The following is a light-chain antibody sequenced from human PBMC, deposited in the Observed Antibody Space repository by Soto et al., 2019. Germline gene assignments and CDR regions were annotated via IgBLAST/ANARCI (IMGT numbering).Light chain of an antibody. CDR1: QTVNNNY. J-gene: IGKJ1*01. CDR3: QQYGGSAPWT. Sequence: EIVLTQPPGPLSVSPGDRVTLSCRASQTVNNNYLAWYQQKPGQAPRLLIYVASTPATGTPARFSGSGSGTHFTLTVSRLEPEDFAVYYCQQYGGSAPWTFGPGTKVDMK. V-gene: IGKV3-20*01. CDR2: VAS.